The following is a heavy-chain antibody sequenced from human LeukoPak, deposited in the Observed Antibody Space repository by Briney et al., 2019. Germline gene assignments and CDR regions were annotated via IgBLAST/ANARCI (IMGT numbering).Heavy chain of an antibody. J-gene: IGHJ5*02. V-gene: IGHV4-59*01. CDR3: ARGGFDDYSRDWFDP. CDR2: IYYSGST. D-gene: IGHD4-11*01. Sequence: SETLSLTCTVSGDSITGYYWSWVRQPPGKGLQWIGYIYYSGSTNYSPSLTSRVSISVDMSKNQFSLKLSSVTAADTAVYYCARGGFDDYSRDWFDPWGQGTLVTVSS. CDR1: GDSITGYY.